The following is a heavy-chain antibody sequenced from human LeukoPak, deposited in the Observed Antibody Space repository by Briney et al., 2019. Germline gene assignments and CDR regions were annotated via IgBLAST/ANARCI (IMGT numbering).Heavy chain of an antibody. V-gene: IGHV3-30*03. CDR2: ISYDGSNT. Sequence: GGSLRLSCAASGFTFSSYAMHWVRQAPGKGLEWVGVISYDGSNTYYVDSVKGRFTISRDNSKNTVYLQMNSLRAEDTAVYYCARVYGDDAFDIWGQGTMVTVSS. J-gene: IGHJ3*02. D-gene: IGHD4-17*01. CDR1: GFTFSSYA. CDR3: ARVYGDDAFDI.